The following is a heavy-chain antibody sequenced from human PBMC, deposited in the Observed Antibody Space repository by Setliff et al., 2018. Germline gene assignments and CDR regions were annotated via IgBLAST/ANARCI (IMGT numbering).Heavy chain of an antibody. CDR2: IHYSGTT. V-gene: IGHV4-59*11. J-gene: IGHJ4*02. D-gene: IGHD2-15*01. CDR3: ARENGYCSGGACYFMFDY. Sequence: PSETLSLTCTVSGGSSSSHYWSWIRQPPGKGLEWIGYIHYSGTTNYNPSLKSRVTLSLDTAKNQFSLELRAVTAADTALYYCARENGYCSGGACYFMFDYWGQGTLGTVS. CDR1: GGSSSSHY.